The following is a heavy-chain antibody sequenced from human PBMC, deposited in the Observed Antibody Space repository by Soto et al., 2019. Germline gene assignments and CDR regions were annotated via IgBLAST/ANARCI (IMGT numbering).Heavy chain of an antibody. V-gene: IGHV5-51*01. CDR1: GYSFTSYW. D-gene: IGHD2-2*02. CDR2: IYPGDSDT. J-gene: IGHJ6*02. CDR3: ASQGCSITSCYNRVYYGMDV. Sequence: GEPLKISCKGSGYSFTSYWIGWVRQMPRKGLEWMGIIYPGDSDTRYSPSFQGQVTISADKSISTAYLQWSSLKASDTAMYYCASQGCSITSCYNRVYYGMDVWGQGTTVPVSS.